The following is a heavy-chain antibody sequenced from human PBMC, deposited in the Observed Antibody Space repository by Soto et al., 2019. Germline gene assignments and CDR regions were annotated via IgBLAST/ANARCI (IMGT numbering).Heavy chain of an antibody. CDR2: ISSSSSYI. CDR1: GFTFSSYS. Sequence: GGSLRLSCAASGFTFSSYSMNWVRQAPGKGLEWVSSISSSSSYIYYADSVKGRFTISRDNAKNSLYLQMNSLRAEDTAVYYCARDGGGRDPFDSSSSRVVKTALGSRGQGTLVTVSS. J-gene: IGHJ4*02. D-gene: IGHD6-6*01. CDR3: ARDGGGRDPFDSSSSRVVKTALGS. V-gene: IGHV3-21*01.